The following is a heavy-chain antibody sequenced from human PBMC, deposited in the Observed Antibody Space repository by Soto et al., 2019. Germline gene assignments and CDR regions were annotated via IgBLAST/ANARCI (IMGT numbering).Heavy chain of an antibody. J-gene: IGHJ4*02. CDR2: IIPLFGTP. CDR3: ARYRDDYCSGNYYNRIDF. CDR1: GGIFSTYA. D-gene: IGHD3-10*01. V-gene: IGHV1-69*01. Sequence: QVQLVQSGAEVKKPGSSVKVSCKASGGIFSTYAISWLRQAPGQGLEWMGGIIPLFGTPNYAQRFQGRVTITADESTSTAYMELSRLRSEDTAGYYCARYRDDYCSGNYYNRIDFWGQGTLVTVSS.